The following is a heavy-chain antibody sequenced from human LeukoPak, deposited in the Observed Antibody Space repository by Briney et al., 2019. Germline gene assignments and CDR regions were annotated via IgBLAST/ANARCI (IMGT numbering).Heavy chain of an antibody. CDR1: GYTFTSYG. D-gene: IGHD6-13*01. J-gene: IGHJ6*03. Sequence: GASVKVSCKASGYTFTSYGISWVRQAPGQGLEWMGWISAYNGNTKYAQKLQGRVTMTIDTSTSTAYMDLRSLRSDDTAVYYCASSKWSAGGDYYSYMDVWGKGTTVTISS. CDR2: ISAYNGNT. V-gene: IGHV1-18*01. CDR3: ASSKWSAGGDYYSYMDV.